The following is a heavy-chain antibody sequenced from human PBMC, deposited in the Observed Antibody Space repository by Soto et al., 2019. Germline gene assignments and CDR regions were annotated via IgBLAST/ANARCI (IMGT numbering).Heavy chain of an antibody. V-gene: IGHV1-18*01. D-gene: IGHD3-3*01. CDR2: ISAYNDNT. CDR3: ARDFGSDLSAPGAVFDY. Sequence: ASVKVSCKASGYTFSSYGITWVLQAPGQGLEWMGWISAYNDNTNYAQNLQGRVTMTTDTSTYTAYMELRSLQSDDTAVYYRARDFGSDLSAPGAVFDYWGQGTLVTVSS. J-gene: IGHJ4*02. CDR1: GYTFSSYG.